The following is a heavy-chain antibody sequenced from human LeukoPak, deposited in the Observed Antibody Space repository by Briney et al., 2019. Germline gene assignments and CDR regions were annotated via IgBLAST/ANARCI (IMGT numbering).Heavy chain of an antibody. CDR1: GFTFSDSG. CDR2: MRSKTQDYAT. Sequence: GGSLKLSCAASGFTFSDSGMHWVRQAPGKGLEWVGRMRSKTQDYATAYAASVKGRFTISRDDSKNTAFLQMNSLKTEDTAVYYCTNYDDSSDLWGYWGQGTLVTVSS. J-gene: IGHJ4*02. D-gene: IGHD3-22*01. V-gene: IGHV3-73*01. CDR3: TNYDDSSDLWGY.